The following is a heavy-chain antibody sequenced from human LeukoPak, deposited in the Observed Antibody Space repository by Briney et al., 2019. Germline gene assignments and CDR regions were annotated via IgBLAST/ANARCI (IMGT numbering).Heavy chain of an antibody. CDR1: GFTFSSYA. Sequence: PGGSLRLSCAASGFTFSSYAMSWVRQAPGKGLEWVSAISGSGGSTYYADSVRGRFTISRDNSKNTLYLQMNSLRAEDTAVYYCAILLAPYGDYDYWGQGTLVTVSS. D-gene: IGHD4-17*01. V-gene: IGHV3-23*01. CDR3: AILLAPYGDYDY. CDR2: ISGSGGST. J-gene: IGHJ4*02.